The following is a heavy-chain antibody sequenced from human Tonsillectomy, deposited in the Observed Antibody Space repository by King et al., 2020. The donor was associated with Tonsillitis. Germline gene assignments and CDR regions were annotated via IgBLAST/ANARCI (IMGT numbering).Heavy chain of an antibody. CDR1: GYSFSNYL. Sequence: VQLVESGAEVKKPGESLRISCTGSGYSFSNYLINWVRQMPGKGLEWMGRIDPSDSYTNYSPSFQGHVTISADKSINTAYLQWSSLKASDTAVYYCATRTGFSGYDSFFDFWGQGTLVAVSS. D-gene: IGHD5-12*01. CDR2: IDPSDSYT. J-gene: IGHJ4*02. CDR3: ATRTGFSGYDSFFDF. V-gene: IGHV5-10-1*03.